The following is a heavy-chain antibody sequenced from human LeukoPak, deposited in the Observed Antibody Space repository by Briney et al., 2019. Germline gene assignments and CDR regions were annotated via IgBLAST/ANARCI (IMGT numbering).Heavy chain of an antibody. CDR1: GFSFSSYT. CDR2: ISGSGGFT. V-gene: IGHV3-23*01. Sequence: GGSLRLSCAASGFSFSSYTMSWVRQAPGKGLEWVSAISGSGGFTYYADSVRGRFTISRDNSKNTLFLQVNSLRAEDTAVYYCAREDSGNYYFDFWGQGTLVTVSS. D-gene: IGHD1-26*01. J-gene: IGHJ4*02. CDR3: AREDSGNYYFDF.